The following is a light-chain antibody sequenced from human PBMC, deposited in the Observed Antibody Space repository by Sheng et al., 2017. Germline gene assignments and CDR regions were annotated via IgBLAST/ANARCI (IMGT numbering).Light chain of an antibody. CDR1: QRVSSNY. J-gene: IGKJ3*01. CDR2: AAS. V-gene: IGKV3-20*01. CDR3: QQYGSSRFT. Sequence: EMVLTQSPGIVSVSPGERVTLSCRASQRVSSNYLAWYSQKPGQTPRLLIYAASTRATGIPDRFSGSGSETDFTLTISRLEPEDFAVYFCQQYGSSRFTFGPGTRVDLK.